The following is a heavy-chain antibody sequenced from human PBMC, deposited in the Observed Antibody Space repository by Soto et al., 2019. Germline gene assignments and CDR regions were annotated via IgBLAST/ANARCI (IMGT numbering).Heavy chain of an antibody. J-gene: IGHJ4*02. V-gene: IGHV2-26*01. CDR3: ARTYSSSWSYFDY. D-gene: IGHD6-13*01. CDR1: GFSLSNARMG. CDR2: IFSNDEK. Sequence: QVTLKESGPALVKPTETLTLTCTVSGFSLSNARMGVSWIRQPPGNALEWLAHIFSNDEKSYSTSLKSRLTISKDTSKSQVVLTMTNMDPVDTATYYCARTYSSSWSYFDYWGQGALVTVSS.